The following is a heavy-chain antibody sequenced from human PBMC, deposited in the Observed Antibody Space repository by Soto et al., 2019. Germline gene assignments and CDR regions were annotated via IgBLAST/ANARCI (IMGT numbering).Heavy chain of an antibody. V-gene: IGHV4-38-2*01. CDR1: GYFLIPGST. D-gene: IGHD2-21*01. CDR3: ARLVVVAPVANV. CDR2: IYHSGST. Sequence: ETLSLTCAVSGYFLIPGSTWAWIRQPPGKGLEWIGSIYHSGSTYYNLSLKSRVTISSDASKNQISLKLTSVTAADTAVYFCARLVVVAPVANVWGQGALVTVSS. J-gene: IGHJ4*02.